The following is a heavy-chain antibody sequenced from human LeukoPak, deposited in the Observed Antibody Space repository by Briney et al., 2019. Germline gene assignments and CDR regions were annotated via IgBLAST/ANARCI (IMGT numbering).Heavy chain of an antibody. J-gene: IGHJ4*02. V-gene: IGHV3-23*01. CDR2: ISGSGGST. CDR1: GFTFDDYA. Sequence: GGSLRLSCAASGFTFDDYAMHWVRQAPGKGLEWVSAISGSGGSTYYADSVKGRFTISRDNSKNTLYLQMNSLRAEDTAVYYCAKDLNWGMDYWGQGTLVTVSS. CDR3: AKDLNWGMDY. D-gene: IGHD7-27*01.